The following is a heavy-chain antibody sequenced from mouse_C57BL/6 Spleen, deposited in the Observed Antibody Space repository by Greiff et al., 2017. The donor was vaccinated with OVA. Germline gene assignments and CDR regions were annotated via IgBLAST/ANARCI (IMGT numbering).Heavy chain of an antibody. CDR2: IWSGGST. CDR3: AGGGVTTKSAMDY. D-gene: IGHD2-2*01. V-gene: IGHV2-2*01. Sequence: VQLVESGPGLVQPSQSLSITCTVSGFSLTSYGVHWVRQSPGKGLAWLGVIWSGGSTDYNEDFISRLSISKDNSMSQVFFKRNSPQADDTAIYYCAGGGVTTKSAMDYWGQGSSVTVSS. CDR1: GFSLTSYG. J-gene: IGHJ4*01.